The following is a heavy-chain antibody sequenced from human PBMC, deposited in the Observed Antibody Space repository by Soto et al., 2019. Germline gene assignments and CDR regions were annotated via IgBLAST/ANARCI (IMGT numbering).Heavy chain of an antibody. J-gene: IGHJ4*02. D-gene: IGHD2-21*02. CDR1: GFTFRSYA. CDR3: ARDPVAYCGGDCRTFDY. Sequence: QVQLVESGGGVVQPGRSLRLSCAASGFTFRSYAMHWVRQAPGKGLEWVAVISYDGSNKYYADSVKGRFTISRDNSKNTLYLQMNSLRAEDTAVYYCARDPVAYCGGDCRTFDYWGQGTLVTVSS. V-gene: IGHV3-30-3*01. CDR2: ISYDGSNK.